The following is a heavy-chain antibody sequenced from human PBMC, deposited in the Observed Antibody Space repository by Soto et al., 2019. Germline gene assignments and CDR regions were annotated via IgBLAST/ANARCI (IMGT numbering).Heavy chain of an antibody. V-gene: IGHV3-53*01. CDR1: GFTVSSNY. CDR3: ARVMSSGSRELDV. CDR2: IYSGGST. D-gene: IGHD3-10*01. J-gene: IGHJ6*02. Sequence: GGSLTLSCAASGFTVSSNYMSWVHQAPGKGLEWVSVIYSGGSTYYADSVKGRFTISRDNSKNTLYLQMNSLRAEDTAVYYCARVMSSGSRELDVWGQGTTVTVSS.